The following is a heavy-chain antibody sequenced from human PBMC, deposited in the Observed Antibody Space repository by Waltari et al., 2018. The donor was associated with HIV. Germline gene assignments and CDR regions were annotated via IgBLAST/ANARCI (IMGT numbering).Heavy chain of an antibody. J-gene: IGHJ4*02. D-gene: IGHD3-3*01. Sequence: QVQLVQSGAEIKKPRASVRISCKAFGYSFIDFDINWVRRPGRGLEWVGWMNPDNGDAGYGHKFKGRFSLTRDTSTDTAYMYVDNLKSEDTAIYYCTKGRRGALFGDEWGQGTLVTVSS. CDR2: MNPDNGDA. CDR3: TKGRRGALFGDE. V-gene: IGHV1-8*02. CDR1: GYSFIDFD.